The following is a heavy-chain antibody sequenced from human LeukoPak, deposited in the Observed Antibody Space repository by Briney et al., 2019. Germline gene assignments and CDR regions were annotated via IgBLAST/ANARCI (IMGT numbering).Heavy chain of an antibody. J-gene: IGHJ4*02. Sequence: SGGSLRLSCTASGFTFSNFWMGWVRQAPGKGLEWVANIKQDETEKFYLGSVKGRFTISRDNAKNSLYLQMNSLRAEDTAVYYCTRGYYRVDFWGQGTLVTVSS. CDR2: IKQDETEK. V-gene: IGHV3-7*04. CDR1: GFTFSNFW. D-gene: IGHD2-15*01. CDR3: TRGYYRVDF.